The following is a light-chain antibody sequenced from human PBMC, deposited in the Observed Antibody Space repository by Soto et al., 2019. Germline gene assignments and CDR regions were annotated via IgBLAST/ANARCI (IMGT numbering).Light chain of an antibody. CDR2: DAS. CDR1: QRISSY. J-gene: IGKJ4*01. V-gene: IGKV3-11*01. Sequence: ELVLTQSPATLSLSPGERATLSCRASQRISSYLAWYQQKPGQAPRLLIYDASNRATGIPARFSGSGSGTDFTLTISSLEPEDFAVYYCQQRSNWPQLTFGGGTKVDI. CDR3: QQRSNWPQLT.